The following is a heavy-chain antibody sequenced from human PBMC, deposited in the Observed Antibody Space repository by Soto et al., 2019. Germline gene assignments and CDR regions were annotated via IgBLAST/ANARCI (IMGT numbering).Heavy chain of an antibody. D-gene: IGHD4-17*01. Sequence: PSETLSLTFTVSGGSISSSSYYWGWIRQPPGKGLEWIGSIYYSGSTYYNPSLKSRVTISVDTSKNQFSLKLSSVTAADTAVYYCARHGMGTVTSLYYYYYMDVWGKGTTVTVSS. CDR3: ARHGMGTVTSLYYYYYMDV. V-gene: IGHV4-39*01. CDR2: IYYSGST. CDR1: GGSISSSSYY. J-gene: IGHJ6*03.